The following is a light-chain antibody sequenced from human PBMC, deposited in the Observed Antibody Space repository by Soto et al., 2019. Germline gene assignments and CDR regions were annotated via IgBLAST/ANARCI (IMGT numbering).Light chain of an antibody. CDR1: QSVSSTY. J-gene: IGKJ1*01. CDR2: GVS. V-gene: IGKV3-20*01. Sequence: EIVLTQSPGTLSLSPGERATLSCRASQSVSSTYLIWYQQKPGQAPRLLIYGVSSRATGIPTRFSGSGSGADYTLTISRLEPEDSAVYYCQQYGYSFWTFGQGTKVDIK. CDR3: QQYGYSFWT.